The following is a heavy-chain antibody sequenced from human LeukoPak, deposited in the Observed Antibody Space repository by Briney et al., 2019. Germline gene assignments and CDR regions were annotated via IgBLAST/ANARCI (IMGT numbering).Heavy chain of an antibody. V-gene: IGHV4-38-2*02. CDR1: GYSISSGYY. Sequence: SETLSLTCTVSGYSISSGYYWGWIRQPPGKGLEWIGTIYHSGSTYYNPSLKSRVTISLDTSKNQFSLKLSSVTAADTAVYYCARKYYDFWSGYYRGQMEFDYWGQGTLVTVSS. D-gene: IGHD3-3*01. CDR3: ARKYYDFWSGYYRGQMEFDY. J-gene: IGHJ4*02. CDR2: IYHSGST.